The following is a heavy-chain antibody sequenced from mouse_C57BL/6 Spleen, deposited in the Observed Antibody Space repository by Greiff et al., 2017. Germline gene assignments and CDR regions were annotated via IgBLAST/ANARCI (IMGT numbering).Heavy chain of an antibody. V-gene: IGHV1-4*01. Sequence: VQLQQSGAELARPGASVKMSCKASGYTFTSYTMHWVKQRPGQGLEWIGYINPSSGYTKYNQKFKDKATLTADKSSSTAYMQLSSLTSEDSAVYYCARRSTGLWCAYWGQGTLVTVSA. D-gene: IGHD4-1*02. CDR2: INPSSGYT. CDR1: GYTFTSYT. J-gene: IGHJ3*01. CDR3: ARRSTGLWCAY.